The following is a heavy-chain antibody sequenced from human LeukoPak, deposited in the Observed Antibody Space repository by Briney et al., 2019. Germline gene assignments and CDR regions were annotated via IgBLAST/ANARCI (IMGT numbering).Heavy chain of an antibody. CDR1: GDSISAGNYY. V-gene: IGHV4-61*01. CDR3: ARHGLEPTSFYYYMDV. D-gene: IGHD1-1*01. J-gene: IGHJ6*03. CDR2: IYYSGST. Sequence: PSETLSLTCTVSGDSISAGNYYWSWIRQPPGKGLEWIGYIYYSGSTNYNPSLKSRVTISVDTSKNQFSLKVSSVTAADTAVYYCARHGLEPTSFYYYMDVWGKGTTVTVSS.